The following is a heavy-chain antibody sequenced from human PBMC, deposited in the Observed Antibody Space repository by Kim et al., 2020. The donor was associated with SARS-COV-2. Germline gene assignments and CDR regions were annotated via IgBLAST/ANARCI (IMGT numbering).Heavy chain of an antibody. V-gene: IGHV3-9*01. D-gene: IGHD3-10*01. CDR3: AKAQYGSGTLYFDY. Sequence: ADSVKGRFTISRDNAKNSLYLQMNSLRAADTALYYCAKAQYGSGTLYFDYWGQGTLVTVSS. J-gene: IGHJ4*02.